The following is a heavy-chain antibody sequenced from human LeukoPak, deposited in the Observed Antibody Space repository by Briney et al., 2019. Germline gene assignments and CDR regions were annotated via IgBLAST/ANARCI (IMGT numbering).Heavy chain of an antibody. CDR3: ASFPRAPAVVVPAAMRRYGMDA. Sequence: SETLSLTCAVYGGSFSGYYWSWIRQPPGKGLEWIGEINHSGSTNYNPSLTSRVTISVDTSKNQFSLKLSSVTAADTAVYYCASFPRAPAVVVPAAMRRYGMDAWGKGTTVTVSS. CDR1: GGSFSGYY. D-gene: IGHD2-2*01. V-gene: IGHV4-34*01. CDR2: INHSGST. J-gene: IGHJ6*04.